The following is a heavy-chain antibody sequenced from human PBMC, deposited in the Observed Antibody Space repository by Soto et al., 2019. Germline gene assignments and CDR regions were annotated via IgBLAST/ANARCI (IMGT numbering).Heavy chain of an antibody. CDR3: ARDRRGSSGWYRDYYYYGMDV. Sequence: QVQLVESGGGVVQPGRSLRLSCAASGFTFSSYAMHWVRQAPGKGLEWVAVISYDGSNKYYADSVKGRFTISRDNSKNTLYLQMNSLRAEDTAVYYCARDRRGSSGWYRDYYYYGMDVWDQGTTVTVSS. V-gene: IGHV3-30-3*01. D-gene: IGHD6-19*01. CDR2: ISYDGSNK. CDR1: GFTFSSYA. J-gene: IGHJ6*02.